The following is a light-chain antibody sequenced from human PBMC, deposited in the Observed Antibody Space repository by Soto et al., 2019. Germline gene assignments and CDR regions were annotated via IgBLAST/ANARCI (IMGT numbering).Light chain of an antibody. V-gene: IGLV3-1*01. CDR3: QAWDSSTHVV. Sequence: SYELTQPPSVSVSPGQTASITCSGDKLGDKYACWYQQKPGQSPVLVIYQDSKRPSGIPERFSGSNSGNTATLTISGTPAMDEADYYCQAWDSSTHVVFGGGTKVTVL. CDR2: QDS. J-gene: IGLJ2*01. CDR1: KLGDKY.